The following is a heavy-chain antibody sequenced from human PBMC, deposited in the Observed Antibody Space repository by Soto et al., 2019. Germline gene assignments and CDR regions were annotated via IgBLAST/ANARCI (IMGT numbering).Heavy chain of an antibody. CDR1: GFTFSNAW. V-gene: IGHV3-15*07. J-gene: IGHJ4*01. CDR3: TTDSYSSIIVVRFDY. Sequence: GGSLRLSCAASGFTFSNAWINWVRQAPGKGLEWVGRIKSKTDGGTPDYAAPVKGRFAISRDDSKNKEYLQMNSLRTEFTGIYYCTTDSYSSIIVVRFDYWGHGTLVTVSS. D-gene: IGHD3-22*01. CDR2: IKSKTDGGTP.